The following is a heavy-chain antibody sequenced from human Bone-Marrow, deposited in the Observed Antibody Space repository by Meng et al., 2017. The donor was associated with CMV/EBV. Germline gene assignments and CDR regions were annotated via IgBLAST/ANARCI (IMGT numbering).Heavy chain of an antibody. CDR3: ARVQQAYCGGDCYFSHYGMDV. J-gene: IGHJ6*02. CDR2: IKSKTDGGTT. V-gene: IGHV3-15*01. Sequence: GESLKISCAASGFTFSNAWMSWVRQAPGKGLEWVGRIKSKTDGGTTDYADSVKGRFTISRDNSKNTLYLQMNSLRAEDTAVYYCARVQQAYCGGDCYFSHYGMDVWGQGTTVTVSS. D-gene: IGHD2-21*01. CDR1: GFTFSNAW.